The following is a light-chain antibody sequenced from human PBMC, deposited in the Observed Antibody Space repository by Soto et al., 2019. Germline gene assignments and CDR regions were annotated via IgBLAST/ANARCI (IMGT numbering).Light chain of an antibody. CDR1: SSNIGDNP. V-gene: IGLV1-44*01. Sequence: QSALTQPPSASGTSGQRITISCSGSSSNIGDNPVNWYQQLPGAAPKLLIYINDQRPSGVPDRFSGSKSGTSASLAISGLQPEDEADYYCAAWDDSLNALFGTGTKVNV. CDR2: IND. J-gene: IGLJ1*01. CDR3: AAWDDSLNAL.